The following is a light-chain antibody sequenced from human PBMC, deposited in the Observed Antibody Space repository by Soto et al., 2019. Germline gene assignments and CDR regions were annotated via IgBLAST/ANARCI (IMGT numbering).Light chain of an antibody. J-gene: IGKJ4*01. CDR2: GAS. Sequence: EIVMTQSPATLSVSPGERVTLSCRARQSVSSNLAWYQQKPGQAPRLLIYGASTRATGIPARFSGSGSETEFTLTISSLQAEDSAVYYCQQYGSSRLTFGGGTKVDI. V-gene: IGKV3-15*01. CDR1: QSVSSN. CDR3: QQYGSSRLT.